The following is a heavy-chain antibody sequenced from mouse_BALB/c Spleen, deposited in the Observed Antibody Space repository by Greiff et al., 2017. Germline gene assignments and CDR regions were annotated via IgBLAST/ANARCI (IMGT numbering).Heavy chain of an antibody. Sequence: VKLMESGPGLVAPSQSLSITCTVSGFSLSRYSVHWVRQPPGKGLEWLGMIWGGGSTDYNSALKSRLSISKDNSKSQVFLKMNSLQTDDTAMYYCARTSLWDGTPLFDYWGQGTTLTVSS. V-gene: IGHV2-6-4*01. D-gene: IGHD1-1*01. CDR1: GFSLSRYS. CDR2: IWGGGST. CDR3: ARTSLWDGTPLFDY. J-gene: IGHJ2*01.